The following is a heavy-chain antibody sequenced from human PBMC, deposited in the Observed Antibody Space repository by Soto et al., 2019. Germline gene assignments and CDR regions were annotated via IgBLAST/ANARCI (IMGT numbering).Heavy chain of an antibody. V-gene: IGHV1-2*02. CDR3: GRGRSGQIVVFY. Sequence: ASVKVSCKASGYTFTGHYIHWVRQAPEQGPEWMGEIGPESGATRYAQKFQGRVTMTRDMSITTVYMELNNLSPDDTAVYYCGRGRSGQIVVFYWRQGTPVTVS. CDR1: GYTFTGHY. CDR2: IGPESGAT. J-gene: IGHJ4*02. D-gene: IGHD1-26*01.